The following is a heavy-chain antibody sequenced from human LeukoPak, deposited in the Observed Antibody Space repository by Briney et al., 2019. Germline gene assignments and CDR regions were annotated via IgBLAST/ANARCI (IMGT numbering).Heavy chain of an antibody. Sequence: GASVKVSCKASGGTFSSYAISWVRQAPGQGLEWRGGIIPIFGTANYAQKFQGRVTITADESTSTAYMELSSLRSEDTAVYYCARGRRGPNWFDPWGQGTLVTVSS. CDR2: IIPIFGTA. CDR3: ARGRRGPNWFDP. CDR1: GGTFSSYA. D-gene: IGHD1-14*01. J-gene: IGHJ5*02. V-gene: IGHV1-69*13.